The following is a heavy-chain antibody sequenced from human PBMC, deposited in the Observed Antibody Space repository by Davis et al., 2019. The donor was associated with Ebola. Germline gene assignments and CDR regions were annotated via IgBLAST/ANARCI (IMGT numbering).Heavy chain of an antibody. CDR2: ISFNNGNT. D-gene: IGHD3-22*01. J-gene: IGHJ6*04. CDR3: AVDSSGFYESGFYYYGLDV. V-gene: IGHV1-18*01. Sequence: ASVKVSCKTSGYTYTTYGISWVRQAPGQGLEWMGWISFNNGNTNYVQKPQGRVTMTTDTSTSTAYMELRSLRSDDTAVYYCAVDSSGFYESGFYYYGLDVWGKGTTVTVSS. CDR1: GYTYTTYG.